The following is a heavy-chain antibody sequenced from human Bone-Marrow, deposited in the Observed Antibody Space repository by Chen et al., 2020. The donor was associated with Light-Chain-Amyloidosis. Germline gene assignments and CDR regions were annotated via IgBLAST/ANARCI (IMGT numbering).Heavy chain of an antibody. CDR3: ARRRDGYNFDY. D-gene: IGHD5-12*01. V-gene: IGHV5-51*01. CDR2: IYPDDSDA. Sequence: IGWVRQMPGKGLEWMGVIYPDDSDARYSPSFECQVTISADKSITTAYLRWRSLKASDTAMYYCARRRDGYNFDYWGQGTLVTVSS. J-gene: IGHJ4*02.